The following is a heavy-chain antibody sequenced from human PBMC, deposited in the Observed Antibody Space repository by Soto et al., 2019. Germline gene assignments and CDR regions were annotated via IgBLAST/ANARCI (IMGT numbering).Heavy chain of an antibody. CDR2: ISGSGGST. D-gene: IGHD3-22*01. J-gene: IGHJ4*02. Sequence: GGSLRLSCAASGFTFSSYAMSWVRQAPGKGLEWVSAISGSGGSTYYADSVKGRFTISRDNSKNTLYLQMNSLRAEDTAVYYCAKATYYYDSSGYYPFDYWGQGTLVTVSS. V-gene: IGHV3-23*01. CDR1: GFTFSSYA. CDR3: AKATYYYDSSGYYPFDY.